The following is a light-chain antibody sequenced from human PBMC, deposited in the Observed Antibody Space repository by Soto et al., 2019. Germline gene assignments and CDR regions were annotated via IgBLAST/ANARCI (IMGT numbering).Light chain of an antibody. CDR1: SSNIGAGYD. Sequence: QSVLTQPPSVSGAPGQRVTISCTGSSSNIGAGYDVHWYQQLPGTAPKLLISGNSNRPSGVPDRFSGSKSGTSASLAFTGLQAEDEADYYCQSYDSSLSGRVFGTGTKVTVL. V-gene: IGLV1-40*01. J-gene: IGLJ1*01. CDR3: QSYDSSLSGRV. CDR2: GNS.